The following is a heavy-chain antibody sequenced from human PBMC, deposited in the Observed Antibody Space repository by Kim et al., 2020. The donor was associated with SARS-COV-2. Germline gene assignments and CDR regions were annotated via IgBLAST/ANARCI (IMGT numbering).Heavy chain of an antibody. J-gene: IGHJ5*02. Sequence: SVKVSCKASGGTFSSYAISWVRQAPGQGLEWMGRIIPILGIANYAQKFQGRVTITADKSTSTAYMELSSLRSEDTAVYYCARSNSSGWYLHPWGQGTLVTVSS. CDR2: IIPILGIA. CDR3: ARSNSSGWYLHP. V-gene: IGHV1-69*04. CDR1: GGTFSSYA. D-gene: IGHD6-19*01.